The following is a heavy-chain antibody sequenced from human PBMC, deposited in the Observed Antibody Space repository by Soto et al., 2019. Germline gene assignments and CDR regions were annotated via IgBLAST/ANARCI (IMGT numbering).Heavy chain of an antibody. CDR2: IYYSGRT. D-gene: IGHD6-19*01. V-gene: IGHV4-31*03. J-gene: IGHJ5*02. CDR1: GGSISSGGDY. CDR3: AREVGIAVGGGWFDP. Sequence: QVQLQESGPGLVKPSQTLSLTCTVSGGSISSGGDYWSWIRQHPGKAMEWIGYIYYSGRTYYNPSLKSRVTIPVDTSKNQFSLKLSSVTAADTAVYYCAREVGIAVGGGWFDPWGQGTLVTVSS.